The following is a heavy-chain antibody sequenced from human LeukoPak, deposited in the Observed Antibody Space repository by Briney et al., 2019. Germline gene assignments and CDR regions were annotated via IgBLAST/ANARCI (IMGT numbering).Heavy chain of an antibody. J-gene: IGHJ3*02. CDR3: AGAYEGQWLNDAFDI. V-gene: IGHV3-23*01. D-gene: IGHD5-12*01. Sequence: PGGSLRLSCAASGFTFSSYAMSWVRQAPGKGLEWVSGISGSGGSTYYADSVKGRFTISRDNAKNSLYLQMNSLRAEDTAVYYCAGAYEGQWLNDAFDIWGQGTMVTVSS. CDR2: ISGSGGST. CDR1: GFTFSSYA.